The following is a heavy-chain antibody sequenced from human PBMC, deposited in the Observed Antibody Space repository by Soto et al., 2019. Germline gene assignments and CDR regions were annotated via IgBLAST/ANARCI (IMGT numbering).Heavy chain of an antibody. J-gene: IGHJ4*02. D-gene: IGHD3-16*01. CDR1: GLTFEHSG. CDR2: ISWDSKTI. CDR3: HVAGPGTQFL. V-gene: IGHV3-9*01. Sequence: EVQLVESGGDLVQPGRSLRLSCVASGLTFEHSGMHWVRQAPGKGLAWVAGISWDSKTIAYADSVKGRFAISRDNTKTSLSLQMWRVRTEDTGLYYCHVAGPGTQFLWGQGNHVSVPS.